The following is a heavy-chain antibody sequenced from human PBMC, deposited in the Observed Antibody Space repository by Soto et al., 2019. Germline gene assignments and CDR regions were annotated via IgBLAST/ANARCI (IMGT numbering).Heavy chain of an antibody. CDR1: GGTFSSYT. CDR3: ARDKSTRGSGYDFDY. Sequence: SVKVSCKASGGTFSSYTISWVRQAPGQGLEWMGRIIPIPGIANYAQKFQGRVTITTDKSTSTAYMELSSLRSEDTAVYYCARDKSTRGSGYDFDYWGQGTLVTVSS. J-gene: IGHJ4*02. V-gene: IGHV1-69*04. D-gene: IGHD5-12*01. CDR2: IIPIPGIA.